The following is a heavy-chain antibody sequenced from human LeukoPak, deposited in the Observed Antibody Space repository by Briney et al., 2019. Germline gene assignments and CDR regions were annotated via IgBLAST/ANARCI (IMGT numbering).Heavy chain of an antibody. CDR3: AKLIVRELSGYSDY. V-gene: IGHV3-30*02. D-gene: IGHD1-26*01. Sequence: AGGSLRLSCAASGFTFSSYGMHWVRQAPGKGLEWVAFIRYDGSNKYYADSVKGRFTISRDNSKNTLYLQMNSLRAEDTAVYYCAKLIVRELSGYSDYWGQGTLVTVSS. CDR1: GFTFSSYG. J-gene: IGHJ4*02. CDR2: IRYDGSNK.